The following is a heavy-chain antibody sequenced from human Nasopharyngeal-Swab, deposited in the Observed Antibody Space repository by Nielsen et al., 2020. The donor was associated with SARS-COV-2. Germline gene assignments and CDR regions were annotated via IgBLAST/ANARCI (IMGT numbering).Heavy chain of an antibody. CDR1: GDSVTSNTAA. CDR3: ASSRSGYSSRWYFYSDYYYYYGMDV. J-gene: IGHJ6*02. Sequence: SETLSLTCAISGDSVTSNTAAWNWIRQSPSKALKWLGRTYYRSKWYNDYAVSVKSRITINPDTSKNQFSLQLNSVTPEDTAVYYCASSRSGYSSRWYFYSDYYYYYGMDVWGQGTTVTVSS. V-gene: IGHV6-1*01. CDR2: TYYRSKWYN. D-gene: IGHD6-19*01.